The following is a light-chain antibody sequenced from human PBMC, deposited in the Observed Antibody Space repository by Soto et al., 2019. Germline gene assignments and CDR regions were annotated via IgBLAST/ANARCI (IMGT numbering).Light chain of an antibody. V-gene: IGLV2-14*01. CDR1: SSDVGGYNY. CDR2: DVS. CDR3: SSYTTENTLV. Sequence: QSALTQPASVSGSPGQSITISCTGTSSDVGGYNYVSWYQQHPGKAPKLMIYDVSNRPSGVSSRFSGSKSGNTASLTISGLQAEDEADYYCSSYTTENTLVFGGGTKLTVL. J-gene: IGLJ2*01.